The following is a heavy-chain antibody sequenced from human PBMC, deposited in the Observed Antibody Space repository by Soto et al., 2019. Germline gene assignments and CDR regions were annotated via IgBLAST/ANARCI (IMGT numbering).Heavy chain of an antibody. Sequence: GEALNLPGKGFDYQFAAYWIGWVRQMPGTGLEWMGVINPRDSDVKYSPPFEGQVTISADKSINTAFLQWRSLKASDTAMYYWAGAEDIQDVWTQTYYCWGQGTRVNAYS. J-gene: IGHJ6*01. CDR1: DYQFAAYW. D-gene: IGHD2-15*01. V-gene: IGHV5-51*01. CDR2: INPRDSDV. CDR3: AGAEDIQDVWTQTYYC.